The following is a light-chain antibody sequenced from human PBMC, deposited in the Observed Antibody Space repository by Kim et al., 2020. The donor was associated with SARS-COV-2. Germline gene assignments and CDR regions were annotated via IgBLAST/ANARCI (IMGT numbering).Light chain of an antibody. V-gene: IGLV1-40*01. CDR2: GDS. Sequence: QCVTISCTGSSSEVGGGYVVPWYQQLPGTAPKLLIYGDSNRPSGVPGRFSGSKSGTSASLAITGLQAEDEADYYCQSYDSSMSGWVFGGGTQLTVL. CDR1: SSEVGGGYV. J-gene: IGLJ3*02. CDR3: QSYDSSMSGWV.